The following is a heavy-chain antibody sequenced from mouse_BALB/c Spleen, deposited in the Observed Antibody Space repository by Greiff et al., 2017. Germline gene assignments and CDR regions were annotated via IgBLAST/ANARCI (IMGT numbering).Heavy chain of an antibody. Sequence: EVKLQESGPGLVKPSQSLSLTCSVTGYSITSGYYWNWIRQFPGNQLEWMGYISYDGSNNYNPSLKNRISITRDTSKNQFFLKLNSVTTEDTATYYCARGLCRYDDAYWGQGTLVTVSA. CDR1: GYSITSGYY. V-gene: IGHV3-6*02. CDR3: ARGLCRYDDAY. J-gene: IGHJ3*01. D-gene: IGHD2-14*01. CDR2: ISYDGSN.